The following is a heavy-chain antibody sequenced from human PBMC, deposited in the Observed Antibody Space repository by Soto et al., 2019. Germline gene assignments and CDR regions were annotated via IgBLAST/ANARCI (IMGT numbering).Heavy chain of an antibody. Sequence: VQLVQSGAEVKKPGASVKVSCQASGYTFTSYRIAWVRQAPGQDLEWMGWISAYNGDTNYAQRLQGRVTMTTDTSTSTVYMELKSLKSDDTAVYYCARDQEYSTSGLYWFDLWGQGTLVTVSA. CDR2: ISAYNGDT. V-gene: IGHV1-18*04. D-gene: IGHD6-6*01. J-gene: IGHJ5*02. CDR1: GYTFTSYR. CDR3: ARDQEYSTSGLYWFDL.